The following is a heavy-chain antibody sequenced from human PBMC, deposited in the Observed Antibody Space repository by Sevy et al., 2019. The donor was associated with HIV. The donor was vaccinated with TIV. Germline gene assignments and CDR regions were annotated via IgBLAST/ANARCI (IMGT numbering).Heavy chain of an antibody. J-gene: IGHJ4*02. CDR3: ARAPSTNYFDD. V-gene: IGHV4-38-2*01. CDR1: GYSISSGYV. Sequence: SETLSLTCDVSGYSISSGYVWGWIRQPTGGGLEWIGSVYHSGRPYYNPSLKSRVTISRDTSKNQFSMSLTSVTAADTAVYYCARAPSTNYFDDWGQGTLVTVSS. CDR2: VYHSGRP.